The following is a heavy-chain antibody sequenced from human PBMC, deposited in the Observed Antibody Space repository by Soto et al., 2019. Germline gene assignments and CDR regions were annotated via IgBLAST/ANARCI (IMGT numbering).Heavy chain of an antibody. CDR1: GFTFSSFW. D-gene: IGHD2-21*01. Sequence: EVQLVESGGGLVQPGGSLRLSCAASGFTFSSFWMHWVRQAPGEGLVWVSRINTDGSSTSYADSVKGRFTISRDNAKNTLYLQMNSLRVEDTAMYYCANIGVDTFGLSYWGQGTLVTVSS. CDR3: ANIGVDTFGLSY. V-gene: IGHV3-74*01. CDR2: INTDGSST. J-gene: IGHJ4*02.